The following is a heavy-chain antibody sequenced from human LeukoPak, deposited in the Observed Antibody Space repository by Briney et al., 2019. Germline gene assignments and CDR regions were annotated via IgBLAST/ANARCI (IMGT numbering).Heavy chain of an antibody. CDR2: INSDGSST. J-gene: IGHJ4*02. CDR3: ARPTGEKQLVLGY. CDR1: GFTFSSYW. V-gene: IGHV3-74*01. Sequence: GGSLRLSCAASGFTFSSYWMHWVRHAPGKGLVWVSRINSDGSSTSYADSVKGRFTISRDNAKNTLYLQMNSLRAEDTAVYYCARPTGEKQLVLGYWGQGTLVTVSS. D-gene: IGHD6-13*01.